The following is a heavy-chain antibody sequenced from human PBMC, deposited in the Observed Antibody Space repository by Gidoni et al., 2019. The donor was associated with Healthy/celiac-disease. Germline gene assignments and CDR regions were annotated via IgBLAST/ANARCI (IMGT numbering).Heavy chain of an antibody. J-gene: IGHJ2*01. D-gene: IGHD3-3*01. V-gene: IGHV3-11*01. CDR3: ARDHPYDFLSGWDWYFDL. CDR2: ISSSGSTI. CDR1: GFTFSDYY. Sequence: ASLRLSCAASGFTFSDYYMSWIRQAPGKGLEWVSYISSSGSTIYYADSVKGRFTISRDNAKNSLYLQMNSLRAEDTAVYYCARDHPYDFLSGWDWYFDLWGRGTLVTVSS.